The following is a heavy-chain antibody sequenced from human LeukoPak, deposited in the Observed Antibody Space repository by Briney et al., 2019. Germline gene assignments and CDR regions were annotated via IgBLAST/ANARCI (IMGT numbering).Heavy chain of an antibody. D-gene: IGHD2-15*01. CDR3: AKDGHCSGGSCYGEYFQH. J-gene: IGHJ1*01. CDR1: GFTFDDYA. V-gene: IGHV3-43*02. Sequence: GGSLRPSCAASGFTFDDYAMHWVRQAPGKGLEWVSLISGDGGSTYYADSVKGRFTISRDNSKNSPYPQMNSLRTEDTALYYCAKDGHCSGGSCYGEYFQHWGQGTLVTVSS. CDR2: ISGDGGST.